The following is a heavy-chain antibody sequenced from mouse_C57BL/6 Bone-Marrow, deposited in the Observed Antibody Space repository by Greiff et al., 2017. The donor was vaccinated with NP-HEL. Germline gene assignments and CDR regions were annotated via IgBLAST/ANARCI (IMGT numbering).Heavy chain of an antibody. D-gene: IGHD4-1*01. J-gene: IGHJ2*01. Sequence: EVQGVESGEGLVKPGGSLKLSCAASGFTFSSYAMSWVRQTPEKRLEWVAYISSGGDYIYYAETVKGRFTISRDNARNTLYLQMSSLKSEDTAMYYCTRALTGTCFDYWGQGTTLTVSS. CDR2: ISSGGDYI. V-gene: IGHV5-9-1*02. CDR1: GFTFSSYA. CDR3: TRALTGTCFDY.